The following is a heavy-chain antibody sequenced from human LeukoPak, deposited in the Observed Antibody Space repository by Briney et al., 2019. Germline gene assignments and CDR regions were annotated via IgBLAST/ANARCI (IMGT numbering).Heavy chain of an antibody. CDR3: ASCGSFRCSSSWSPFDY. J-gene: IGHJ4*02. CDR2: IDAGNGNT. CDR1: GYTFTSYA. D-gene: IGHD6-13*01. Sequence: LRASVKVSCKASGYTFTSYAMHWVRQAPGQRLEWMGWIDAGNGNTKYSQKFQGRVTITRDTSASTAYMELSSLRSEDTAVYYCASCGSFRCSSSWSPFDYWGQGTLVTVSS. V-gene: IGHV1-3*01.